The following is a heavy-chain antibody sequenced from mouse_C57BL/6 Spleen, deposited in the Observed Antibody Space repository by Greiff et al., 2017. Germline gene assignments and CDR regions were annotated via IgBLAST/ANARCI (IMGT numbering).Heavy chain of an antibody. Sequence: VQLQQSGPELVKPGASVKISCKASGYSFTGYYMNWVKQSPETSLEWIGEINPSTGGTTYNQKFKAKATLTVDKSSSTAYMQLKSLTSEDSAVYYCARTGDYGEGGYAMDYGGQGTSVTVSS. D-gene: IGHD2-4*01. V-gene: IGHV1-42*01. J-gene: IGHJ4*01. CDR3: ARTGDYGEGGYAMDY. CDR1: GYSFTGYY. CDR2: INPSTGGT.